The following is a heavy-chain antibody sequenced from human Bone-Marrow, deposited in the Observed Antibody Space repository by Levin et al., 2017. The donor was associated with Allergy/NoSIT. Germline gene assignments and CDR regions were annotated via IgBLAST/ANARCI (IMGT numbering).Heavy chain of an antibody. CDR2: IKPGQTEK. D-gene: IGHD3-22*01. V-gene: IGHV3-7*04. CDR1: GFSFSNHW. J-gene: IGHJ6*03. CDR3: ARGIADPYEHYMDG. Sequence: GGSLRLSCVASGFSFSNHWMSWVRQAPGNGLEWVANIKPGQTEKNYVDSVKGRFTISRDDVKNSLFLQMNSLRAEDTALYYCARGIADPYEHYMDGWGKGTTVIVSS.